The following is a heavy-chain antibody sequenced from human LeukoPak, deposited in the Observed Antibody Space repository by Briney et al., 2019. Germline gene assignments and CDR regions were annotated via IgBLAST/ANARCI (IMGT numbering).Heavy chain of an antibody. CDR3: ERGSGWLDY. J-gene: IGHJ4*02. V-gene: IGHV3-53*01. Sequence: GGSLRLSCAASGFTVSNTFMSWVRQAPGKGLETVSVIYSVGTTYYADSVKGRFTISRDNSMNTLYLQMNSLRAEDTAVYYCERGSGWLDYWGQGTLVTVSS. D-gene: IGHD6-19*01. CDR2: IYSVGTT. CDR1: GFTVSNTF.